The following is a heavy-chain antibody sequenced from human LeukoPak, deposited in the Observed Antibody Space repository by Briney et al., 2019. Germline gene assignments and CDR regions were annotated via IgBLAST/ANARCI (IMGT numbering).Heavy chain of an antibody. Sequence: GESLKISCKGSGYSFSSYWIAWVRKMPGKGLEWMGIIYPGDSDTRYSPSFQGQVTISADKSLSTAYLQWSSLKASDAAMYYCARRISIAGRGDLDHWGQGTLVTVSS. D-gene: IGHD6-6*01. CDR2: IYPGDSDT. CDR3: ARRISIAGRGDLDH. V-gene: IGHV5-51*01. CDR1: GYSFSSYW. J-gene: IGHJ4*02.